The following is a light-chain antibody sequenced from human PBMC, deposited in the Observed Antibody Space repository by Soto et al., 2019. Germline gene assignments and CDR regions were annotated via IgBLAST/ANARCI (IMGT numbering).Light chain of an antibody. CDR3: SSFTTSYFYV. V-gene: IGLV2-14*01. J-gene: IGLJ1*01. CDR1: GSDIGAYNY. CDR2: GVT. Sequence: ALTQPASVSGSPGQSITISCTGSGSDIGAYNYVSWYQQHPGRAPKLLIHGVTRRPSGVSSRFSASKSAYTASLTISGLQAEDEANYFCSSFTTSYFYVFGPGTKVTVL.